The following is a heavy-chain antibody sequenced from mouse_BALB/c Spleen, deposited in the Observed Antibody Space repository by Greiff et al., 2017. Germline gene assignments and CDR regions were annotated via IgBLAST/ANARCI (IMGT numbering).Heavy chain of an antibody. J-gene: IGHJ2*01. D-gene: IGHD2-4*01. CDR1: GFSLTSYG. Sequence: QVQLKESGPGLVAPSQSLSITCTVSGFSLTSYGVHWVRQPPGKGLELLGVIWAGGSTNYNSALMSRLSISKDNSKSQVFLKMNSLQTDDTAMYYCARGTMITTGFFDYWGQGTTLTVSS. CDR2: IWAGGST. CDR3: ARGTMITTGFFDY. V-gene: IGHV2-9*02.